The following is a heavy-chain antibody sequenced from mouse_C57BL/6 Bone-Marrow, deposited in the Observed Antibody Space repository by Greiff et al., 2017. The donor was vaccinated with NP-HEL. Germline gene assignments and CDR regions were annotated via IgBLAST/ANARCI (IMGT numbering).Heavy chain of an antibody. V-gene: IGHV1-4*01. CDR3: ASSTDYFDY. Sequence: VQLQQSGAELARPDASVKMSCKASGYTFTSYTMHWVKQRPGQGLEWIGYINPSSGYTKYNQKFKDKATLTADKSSSTAYMQLSSLTSEDSAVYYCASSTDYFDYWGQGTTLTVSS. CDR1: GYTFTSYT. CDR2: INPSSGYT. J-gene: IGHJ2*01.